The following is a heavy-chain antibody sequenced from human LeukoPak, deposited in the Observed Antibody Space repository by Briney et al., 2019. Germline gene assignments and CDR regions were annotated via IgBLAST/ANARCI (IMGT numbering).Heavy chain of an antibody. D-gene: IGHD6-19*01. J-gene: IGHJ4*02. CDR3: ARDLWMAVAATHLPNY. CDR1: GYTXTSYY. V-gene: IGHV1-46*01. CDR2: INPSGGST. Sequence: GASVKVSCKASGYTXTSYYMHWVRQAPGRGLEWMGIINPSGGSTSYAQKFQGRVTMTRDTSTSTVYMELSSLRSEDTAAYYCARDLWMAVAATHLPNYWGQGTLVTVSS.